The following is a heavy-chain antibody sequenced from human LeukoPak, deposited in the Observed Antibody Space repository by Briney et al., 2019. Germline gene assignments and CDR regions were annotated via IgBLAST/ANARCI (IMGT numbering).Heavy chain of an antibody. CDR3: ARPFPFNTRPRGMDV. CDR1: GGSISSGDYY. J-gene: IGHJ6*02. CDR2: IYYSGST. D-gene: IGHD2-2*02. Sequence: SETLSLTCTVSGGSISSGDYYWSWIRQPPGKGLEWIGYIYYSGSTYYNPSLKSRVTISVDTSKNQFSLKLSSVTAADTAVYYCARPFPFNTRPRGMDVWGQGTTVTVSS. V-gene: IGHV4-30-4*01.